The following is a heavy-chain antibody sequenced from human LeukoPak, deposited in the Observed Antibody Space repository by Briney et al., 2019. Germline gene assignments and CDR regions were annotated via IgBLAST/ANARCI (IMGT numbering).Heavy chain of an antibody. Sequence: SETLSLTCAVSGYSISSGYYWGWIRQPPRKGLEWIGSIYHNGNTYYNPSLKSRVTISVDTSKNEFSLKLSSVTAADTAVYYCARETSQKGAHYMDVWGKGTTVTISS. J-gene: IGHJ6*03. D-gene: IGHD3-16*01. V-gene: IGHV4-38-2*02. CDR1: GYSISSGYY. CDR3: ARETSQKGAHYMDV. CDR2: IYHNGNT.